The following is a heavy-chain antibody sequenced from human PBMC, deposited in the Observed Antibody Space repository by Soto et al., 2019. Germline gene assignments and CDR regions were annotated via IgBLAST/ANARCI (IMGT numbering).Heavy chain of an antibody. CDR3: ARDPAPTVTTLGHGLDV. D-gene: IGHD4-17*01. Sequence: SVKVSCKASGGSFRRHGISWVRQAPGQGLEWMGGTIPVFDTANYAQKFQGRLTITADESTNTAYMDLSSLTSEDTAMYYCARDPAPTVTTLGHGLDVWGQGTTVTVSS. V-gene: IGHV1-69*13. J-gene: IGHJ6*02. CDR2: TIPVFDTA. CDR1: GGSFRRHG.